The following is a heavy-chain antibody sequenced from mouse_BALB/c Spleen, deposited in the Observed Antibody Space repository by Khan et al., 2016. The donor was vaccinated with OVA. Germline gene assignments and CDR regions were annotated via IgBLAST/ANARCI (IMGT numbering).Heavy chain of an antibody. J-gene: IGHJ2*01. V-gene: IGHV3-2*02. CDR2: ISYSGNT. CDR3: ARVYGGDFDY. Sequence: EVQLQESGPGLVKPSQSLSLTCTVTGYSITSYYAWNWIRQFPGNKLEWMGFISYSGNTNYNPSLKSRISITRDTSNNQFFLQLNSVTTEDTATHDCARVYGGDFDYWGQGTTLTVSS. CDR1: GYSITSYYA. D-gene: IGHD1-1*01.